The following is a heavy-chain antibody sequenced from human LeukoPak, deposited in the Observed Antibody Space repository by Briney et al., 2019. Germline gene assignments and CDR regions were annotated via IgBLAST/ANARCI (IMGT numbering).Heavy chain of an antibody. Sequence: PGRSLRLSCAASGFTFSRFPMHWVRQAPGKGLEWVALISSDGSDKKYADSVKGRFTMSRDNSMNTPYLQMHSLRVEDTAVYYCARDYPADHWGQGTLVTVSS. CDR1: GFTFSRFP. CDR3: ARDYPADH. V-gene: IGHV3-30-3*01. CDR2: ISSDGSDK. J-gene: IGHJ4*02.